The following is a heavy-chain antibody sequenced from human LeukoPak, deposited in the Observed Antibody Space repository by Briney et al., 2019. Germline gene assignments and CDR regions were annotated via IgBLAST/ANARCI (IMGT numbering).Heavy chain of an antibody. Sequence: SVKVSCKASGYTFTGYYMHWVRQAPGQGLEWMGGIIPIFGTANYAQNLQGRVTITADESTTTAYMELSSLRSDDTAVYYCARFDPGVHPGDYWGQGTLVTVSS. J-gene: IGHJ4*02. CDR3: ARFDPGVHPGDY. CDR2: IIPIFGTA. CDR1: GYTFTGYY. V-gene: IGHV1-69*13. D-gene: IGHD3-10*01.